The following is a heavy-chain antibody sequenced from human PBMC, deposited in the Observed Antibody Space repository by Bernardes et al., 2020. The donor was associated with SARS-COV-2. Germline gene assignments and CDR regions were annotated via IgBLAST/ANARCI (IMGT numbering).Heavy chain of an antibody. CDR1: GFTFRSSA. CDR3: AKDQTVTVAASGVLDY. Sequence: VEALFLSCAASGFTFRSSALSWVRQAPGPGLEWVSGISSSGSSPYYADSVKGRFTISRDNSKNTLYLQMNSLRAEDTAVYYCAKDQTVTVAASGVLDYWGQGTLVTVSS. J-gene: IGHJ4*02. V-gene: IGHV3-23*01. D-gene: IGHD3-10*01. CDR2: ISSSGSSP.